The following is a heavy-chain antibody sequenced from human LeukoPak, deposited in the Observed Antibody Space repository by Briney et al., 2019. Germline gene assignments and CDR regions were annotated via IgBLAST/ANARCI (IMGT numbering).Heavy chain of an antibody. CDR3: AVDSQLPKLFY. D-gene: IGHD2-2*01. CDR1: GGSISYGGYY. V-gene: IGHV4-31*03. Sequence: SETLSLTCTVSGGSISYGGYYWSWIRQHPGKGLEWIGYIYYSGNTYYNPSLKSRVTISVDTSKNQFSLKLSSVTAADTAVYYCAVDSQLPKLFYWGQGTLVTVSS. CDR2: IYYSGNT. J-gene: IGHJ4*02.